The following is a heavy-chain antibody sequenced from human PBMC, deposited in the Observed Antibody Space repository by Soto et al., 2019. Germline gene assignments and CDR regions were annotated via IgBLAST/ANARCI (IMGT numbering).Heavy chain of an antibody. CDR3: ARGIEAVAGPDDY. CDR2: IIPIFGTA. CDR1: GGTFSSYA. Sequence: QVQLVQSGAAVKKPGSSVKVSCKASGGTFSSYAISWVRQAPGQGLEWMGGIIPIFGTANYAQKFQGRVTITADESTSTAYRELSSLRAEDTAVYYCARGIEAVAGPDDYWGQGTLVTVSS. V-gene: IGHV1-69*12. J-gene: IGHJ4*02. D-gene: IGHD6-19*01.